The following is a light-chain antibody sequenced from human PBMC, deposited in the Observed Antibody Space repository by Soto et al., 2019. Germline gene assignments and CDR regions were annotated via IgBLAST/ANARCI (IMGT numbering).Light chain of an antibody. CDR3: QQYTAYPYT. V-gene: IGKV1-16*02. J-gene: IGKJ2*01. CDR2: DVS. Sequence: DIQMTQAPSSRSRSVGDRVTITCRASQGINNHLAWFQQKPGKAPKALIFDVSSLQSGDPSKFSGSGSGTDFTLPISSLQHEDFATYYCQQYTAYPYTFGQGTKLQIK. CDR1: QGINNH.